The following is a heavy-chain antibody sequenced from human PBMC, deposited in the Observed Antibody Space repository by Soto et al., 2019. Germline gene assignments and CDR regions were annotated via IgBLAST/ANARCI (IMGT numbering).Heavy chain of an antibody. D-gene: IGHD3-22*01. J-gene: IGHJ3*02. Sequence: SETLSLTCTVSGGSISSSSYYWGWIRQPPGKGLEWIGSIYYSGSTYYNPSLKSRVTISVDTSKNQFSLKLSSVTAADTAVYYCARRGYYYDSSGYYYSFGPDAFDIWGQGTMVTVSS. CDR3: ARRGYYYDSSGYYYSFGPDAFDI. V-gene: IGHV4-39*01. CDR2: IYYSGST. CDR1: GGSISSSSYY.